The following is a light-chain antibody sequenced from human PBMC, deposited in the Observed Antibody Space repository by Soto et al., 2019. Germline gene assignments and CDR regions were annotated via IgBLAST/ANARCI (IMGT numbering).Light chain of an antibody. V-gene: IGKV3D-11*02. J-gene: IGKJ5*01. CDR1: QTFSSIY. Sequence: EILLTQSPGTLSLSPGESATLPCRASQTFSSIYLAWYQQKPGQAPRLLIYDASNRATGIPARFSGSGSGTDFTLTISSLETEDFAVYYCQQRSNWHLITFGHGTRLEIK. CDR2: DAS. CDR3: QQRSNWHLIT.